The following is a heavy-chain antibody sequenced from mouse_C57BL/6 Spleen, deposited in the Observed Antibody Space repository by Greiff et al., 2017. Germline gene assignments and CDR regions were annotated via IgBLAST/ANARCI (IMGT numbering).Heavy chain of an antibody. J-gene: IGHJ1*03. Sequence: EVKLVESEGGLVQPGSSMKLSCTASGFTFSDYYMAWVRQVPEKGLEWVANINYDGSSTYYLDSLKSRFIISRDNAKNILYLQMSSLKSEDTATYDCARAGSNYDWYFDVWGTGTTVTVSS. V-gene: IGHV5-16*01. CDR2: INYDGSST. CDR3: ARAGSNYDWYFDV. D-gene: IGHD2-5*01. CDR1: GFTFSDYY.